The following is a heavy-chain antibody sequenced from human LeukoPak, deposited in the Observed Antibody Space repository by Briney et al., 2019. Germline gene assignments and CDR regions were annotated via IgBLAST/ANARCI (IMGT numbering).Heavy chain of an antibody. CDR3: AKSPVAAAGEEDY. CDR2: ISGSGGST. Sequence: PGGSLRLSCAASGFTFSSYAMSWVRQAPGQALEWVSAISGSGGSTYYPDSGTGRFTISIDSSKTTPYLHMNSLRAEDRAGYYCAKSPVAAAGEEDYGGQGTLVTVSS. D-gene: IGHD6-13*01. CDR1: GFTFSSYA. J-gene: IGHJ4*02. V-gene: IGHV3-23*01.